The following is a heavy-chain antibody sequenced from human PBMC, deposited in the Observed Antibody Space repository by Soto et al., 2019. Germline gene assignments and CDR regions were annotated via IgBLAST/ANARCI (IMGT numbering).Heavy chain of an antibody. CDR1: GYSFTSYW. CDR3: ARRSYCDGDCTRRPYDYYGMDV. V-gene: IGHV5-51*01. Sequence: EVQLVQSGAEVKKPGESLKISCKGSGYSFTSYWIVWVRQMPGKGLEWMGYIYPGDSETRYSPSLQGQVTMSADKSTSTAYLQWSSLKASDTAMYYCARRSYCDGDCTRRPYDYYGMDVWGQGTTVNVSS. CDR2: IYPGDSET. J-gene: IGHJ6*02. D-gene: IGHD2-21*02.